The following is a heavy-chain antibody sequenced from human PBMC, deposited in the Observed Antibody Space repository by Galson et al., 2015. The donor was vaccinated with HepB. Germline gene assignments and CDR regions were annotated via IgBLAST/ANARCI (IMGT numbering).Heavy chain of an antibody. V-gene: IGHV4-39*07. D-gene: IGHD3-3*01. CDR1: GGSISSSSYY. J-gene: IGHJ1*01. CDR3: ARDSGGYDFWSGYYEARYFQH. CDR2: IYYSGST. Sequence: LSLTCTVSGGSISSSSYYWGWLRQPPGKGLEWIGSIYYSGSTYYNPSLKSRVTISVDTSKNQFSLKLSSVTAADTAVYYCARDSGGYDFWSGYYEARYFQHWGQGTLVTVSS.